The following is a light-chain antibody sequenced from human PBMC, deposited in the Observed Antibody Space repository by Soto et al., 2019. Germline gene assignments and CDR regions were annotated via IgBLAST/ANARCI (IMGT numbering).Light chain of an antibody. CDR2: DAY. V-gene: IGKV3-11*01. CDR1: QSFRGL. CDR3: QQRHRWPIT. Sequence: VWTQSPFTLPLSPGARAPLSCRASQSFRGLLAWYQQKPGQAPRLLIYDAYNRATGIPPRFSGSGSGTDFTLTISRLEPEESAVYYCQQRHRWPITFGQGARLEIK. J-gene: IGKJ5*01.